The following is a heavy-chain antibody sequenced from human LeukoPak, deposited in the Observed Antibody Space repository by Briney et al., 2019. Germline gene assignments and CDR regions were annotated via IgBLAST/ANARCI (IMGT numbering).Heavy chain of an antibody. CDR2: MNPNSGNT. D-gene: IGHD6-13*01. J-gene: IGHJ5*02. CDR1: GYTFTSYD. CDR3: ARGMYSTSWYNWFDP. Sequence: ASVKVSCKASGYTFTSYDINWVRQATGQGLEWMGWMNPNSGNTGYAQKFQGRVTMTRNTSISTAYMELSSLRSEDTAVYYCARGMYSTSWYNWFDPWGQGTLVTVSP. V-gene: IGHV1-8*01.